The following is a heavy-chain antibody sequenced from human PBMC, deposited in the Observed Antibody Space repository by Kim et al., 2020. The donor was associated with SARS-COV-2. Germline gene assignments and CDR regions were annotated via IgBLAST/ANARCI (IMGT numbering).Heavy chain of an antibody. CDR1: GGSISSGSYY. J-gene: IGHJ5*02. CDR2: IYTSGST. D-gene: IGHD3-16*01. V-gene: IGHV4-61*02. Sequence: SETLSLTCTVSGGSISSGSYYWSWIRQPAGKGLEWIGRIYTSGSTNYNPSLKSRVTISVDTSKNQFSLKLSSVTAADTAVYYCARELMGNWFDPWGQGTLVTVSS. CDR3: ARELMGNWFDP.